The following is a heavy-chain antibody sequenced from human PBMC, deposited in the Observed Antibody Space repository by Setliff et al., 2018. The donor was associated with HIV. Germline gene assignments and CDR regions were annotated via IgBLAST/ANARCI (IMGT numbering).Heavy chain of an antibody. CDR2: IHYSGIT. V-gene: IGHV4-31*03. Sequence: ASETLSLTCTVSGGFITNDGYYWTWIRHRPGKGLEWIGYIHYSGITYNNPSLNSRISISVDMSKNKFSLKLSSLTAADTAVYYCARGGLGVVTSFDSWGPGTLVTVSS. CDR3: ARGGLGVVTSFDS. CDR1: GGFITNDGYY. J-gene: IGHJ4*02. D-gene: IGHD3-3*01.